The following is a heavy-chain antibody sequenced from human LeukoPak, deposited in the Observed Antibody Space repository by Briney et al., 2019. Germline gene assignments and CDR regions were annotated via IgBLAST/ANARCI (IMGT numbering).Heavy chain of an antibody. J-gene: IGHJ4*02. CDR1: GFTFSRFS. CDR3: VRDSDRVRDY. CDR2: IKEDGSEK. Sequence: GGSLRLSCAASGFTFSRFSMNWVRQAPGKGLEWVANIKEDGSEKSYVDSVKGRFTISRDNAKNSLYLQMNSLRAEDTAVYYCVRDSDRVRDYWGQGTLVTVSS. D-gene: IGHD3-10*01. V-gene: IGHV3-7*01.